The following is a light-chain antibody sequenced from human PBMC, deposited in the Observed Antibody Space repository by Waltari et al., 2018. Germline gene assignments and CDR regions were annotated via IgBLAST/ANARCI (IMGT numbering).Light chain of an antibody. CDR3: CSYTNSHVV. V-gene: IGLV2-23*01. Sequence: GYQQHPGKAPKLIIYEASKRPSRVSSRFAGSKSGNTASLTISGLQAEDEGDYYCCSYTNSHVVFGGGTKLTVL. CDR2: EAS. J-gene: IGLJ2*01.